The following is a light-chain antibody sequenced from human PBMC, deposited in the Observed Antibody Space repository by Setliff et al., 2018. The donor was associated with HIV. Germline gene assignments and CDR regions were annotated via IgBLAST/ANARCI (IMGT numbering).Light chain of an antibody. CDR2: EVT. CDR1: SNDVGGYNY. CDR3: SSFGSSNTHG. V-gene: IGLV2-14*01. Sequence: QSVLTQPASVSGSPGQSITISCTGTSNDVGGYNYVCWYQQHPGKAPKLMIYEVTNRPSGVSYRFSWSKSGNTASLTISGRQAEDEADYSCSSFGSSNTHGFGSGTKVTVL. J-gene: IGLJ1*01.